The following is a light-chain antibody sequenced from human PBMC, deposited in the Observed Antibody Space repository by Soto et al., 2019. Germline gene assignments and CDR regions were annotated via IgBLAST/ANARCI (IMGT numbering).Light chain of an antibody. CDR2: RAS. Sequence: VLSGTRVALGWCRVVKATLSWRASQSVSSDYVAWYRQKPGQVPTVLIYRASTRATGIPDRFSGSGSGTDFTLNTGSVVRENFAVSSCQQNRSSQLRFGSRTKVDIK. CDR3: QQNRSSQLR. CDR1: QSVSSDY. V-gene: IGKV3-20*01. J-gene: IGKJ1*01.